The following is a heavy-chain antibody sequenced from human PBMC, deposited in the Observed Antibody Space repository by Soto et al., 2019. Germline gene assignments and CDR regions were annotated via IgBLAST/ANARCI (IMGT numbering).Heavy chain of an antibody. CDR1: GGSISSGGYS. CDR3: ARPYPPYSSGHEGGFDI. Sequence: SETLSLTCAVSGGSISSGGYSWSWIRQPPGKGLEWIGYIYHSGSTYYNPSLKSRVAISLDTSKSQFSLKLTSVTATDTAVYYCARPYPPYSSGHEGGFDIWGQGTMVTVSS. V-gene: IGHV4-30-2*01. J-gene: IGHJ3*02. CDR2: IYHSGST. D-gene: IGHD6-19*01.